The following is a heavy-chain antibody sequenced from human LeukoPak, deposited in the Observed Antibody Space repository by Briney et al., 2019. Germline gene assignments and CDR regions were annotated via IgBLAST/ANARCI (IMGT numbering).Heavy chain of an antibody. CDR3: ARGIGAKGFDY. V-gene: IGHV4-39*07. J-gene: IGHJ4*02. Sequence: PSETLSLTCTVSGGSISSSSYYWSWIRQPPGKGLEWIGEINHSGSTNYNPSLKSRVTISVDTSKNQFSLKLSSVTAADTAVYYYARGIGAKGFDYWGQGTLVTVSS. D-gene: IGHD2-21*01. CDR1: GGSISSSSYY. CDR2: INHSGST.